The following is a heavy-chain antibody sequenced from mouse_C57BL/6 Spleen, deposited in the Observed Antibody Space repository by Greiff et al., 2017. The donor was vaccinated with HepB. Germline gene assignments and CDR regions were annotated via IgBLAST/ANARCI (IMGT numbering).Heavy chain of an antibody. Sequence: EVQRVESGGGLVKPGGSLKLSCAASGFTFSSYAMSWVRQTPEKRLEWVATISDGGSYTYYPDNVKGRFTISRDNAKNNLYLQMSHLKSEDTAMYYCARNYGYDLYYFDYWGQGTTLTVSS. V-gene: IGHV5-4*01. CDR1: GFTFSSYA. D-gene: IGHD2-2*01. J-gene: IGHJ2*01. CDR3: ARNYGYDLYYFDY. CDR2: ISDGGSYT.